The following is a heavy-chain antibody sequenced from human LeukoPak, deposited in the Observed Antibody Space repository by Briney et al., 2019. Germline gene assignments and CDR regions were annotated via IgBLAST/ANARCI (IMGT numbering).Heavy chain of an antibody. V-gene: IGHV1-8*01. CDR2: MNPNSGNT. J-gene: IGHJ6*03. CDR1: GYTFTSYD. CDR3: AISGYDYYYYYYMDV. Sequence: ASVKVSCKASGYTFTSYDINWVRQATGQGLEWMGWMNPNSGNTGYAQKFQGRVTMTRNTSISTAYMGLSSLRSEDTAVYYCAISGYDYYYYYYMDVWGKGTTVTVSS. D-gene: IGHD5-12*01.